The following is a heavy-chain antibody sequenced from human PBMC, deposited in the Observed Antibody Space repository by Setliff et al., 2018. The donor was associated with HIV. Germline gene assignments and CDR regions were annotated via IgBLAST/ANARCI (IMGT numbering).Heavy chain of an antibody. CDR2: IYFNGKT. CDR1: GDSMSTTRYY. V-gene: IGHV4-39*07. J-gene: IGHJ5*02. Sequence: SETLSLTCTVLGDSMSTTRYYWGWIRQPPENGLEWIGTIYFNGKTYFNPSLKSRVTIFVDTSRKQFSLKLTSVTAADTAMYFCARGTKFVWGRWFDPWGQGTLVTVSS. D-gene: IGHD3-16*01. CDR3: ARGTKFVWGRWFDP.